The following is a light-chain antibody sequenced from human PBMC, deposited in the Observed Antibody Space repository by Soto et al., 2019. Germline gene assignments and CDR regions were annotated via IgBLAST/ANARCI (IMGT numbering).Light chain of an antibody. Sequence: QSALTQPASVSGSPGQSNTISCTGTSSDVGDYNYVSWYQQHPGKAPKLMIYEVSNRPSGVSNRFSGSKSGNTASLTISGLQAEDEADYYCSSYTSSVTWVFGGGTKLTVL. CDR2: EVS. V-gene: IGLV2-14*01. J-gene: IGLJ3*02. CDR1: SSDVGDYNY. CDR3: SSYTSSVTWV.